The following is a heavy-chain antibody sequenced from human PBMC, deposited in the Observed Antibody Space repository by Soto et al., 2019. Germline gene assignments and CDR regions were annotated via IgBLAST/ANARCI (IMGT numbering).Heavy chain of an antibody. CDR3: AKDLSNSGIIGGSPYYYYYGMDV. J-gene: IGHJ6*02. D-gene: IGHD3-16*01. CDR1: GFTFSSYA. V-gene: IGHV3-23*01. CDR2: ISGSGGST. Sequence: GGSLRLSCAASGFTFSSYAMSWVRQAPGKGLEWVSAISGSGGSTYYADSVKGRFTISRDNSKNTLYLQMNSLRAEDTAVYYCAKDLSNSGIIGGSPYYYYYGMDVWGQGTTVTVSS.